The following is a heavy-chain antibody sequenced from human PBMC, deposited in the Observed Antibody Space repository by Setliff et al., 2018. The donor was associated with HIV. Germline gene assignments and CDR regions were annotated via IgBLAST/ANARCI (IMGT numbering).Heavy chain of an antibody. Sequence: SETLSLTCAVSGGSISSNNWWSWLRQPPGKGLEWIGEIYHSGSTNYTPSLKSRVSISVDKSKDQFSLKLSSVTAADTAVYYCARGCGWNDDESSGRPQYAFDIWGQGTMVTVSS. CDR3: ARGCGWNDDESSGRPQYAFDI. D-gene: IGHD3-22*01. J-gene: IGHJ3*02. V-gene: IGHV4-4*02. CDR2: IYHSGST. CDR1: GGSISSNNW.